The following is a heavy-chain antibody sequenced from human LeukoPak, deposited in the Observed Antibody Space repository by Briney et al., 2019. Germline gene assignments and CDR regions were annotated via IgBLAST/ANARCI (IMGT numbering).Heavy chain of an antibody. D-gene: IGHD1-26*01. V-gene: IGHV3-33*06. CDR2: IWNDGNYK. J-gene: IGHJ4*02. CDR3: AKGRVGADRPPFDY. CDR1: GFTFSSYG. Sequence: PAGSLRLSCAASGFTFSSYGMHWVRQAPGKGLEWVAVIWNDGNYKFYRDSVKARFSISRDNSEGMLYLQMDSLRVEDTAVYYCAKGRVGADRPPFDYWGQGTLVTVSP.